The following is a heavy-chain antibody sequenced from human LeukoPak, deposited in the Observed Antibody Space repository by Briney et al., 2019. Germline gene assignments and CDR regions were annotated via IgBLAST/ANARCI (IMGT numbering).Heavy chain of an antibody. CDR2: MNPNSGNT. CDR1: GYTFTSYK. CDR3: ARAPHQPGDAFDI. D-gene: IGHD2-2*01. J-gene: IGHJ3*02. Sequence: ASEKVSCKASGYTFTSYKINWEPEAPGQELYCRGWMNPNSGNTGYAQKFQGRVTMTRNTSISTAYMELSSLRSEDTAVYYCARAPHQPGDAFDIWGQGTMVTVSS. V-gene: IGHV1-8*02.